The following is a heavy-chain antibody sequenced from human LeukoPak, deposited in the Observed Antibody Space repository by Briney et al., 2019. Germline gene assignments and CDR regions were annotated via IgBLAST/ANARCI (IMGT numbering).Heavy chain of an antibody. CDR3: ARGLWFGDISRAAFDI. J-gene: IGHJ3*02. Sequence: GGSLRLSCAASGFTFSNYDMHWVRQPTGKGLEWVSGIGTAGDTYYADSVKGRFTISRENAKNSFYLQVNSLRAGDTAVYYCARGLWFGDISRAAFDIWGQGTMVGVSS. D-gene: IGHD3-10*01. CDR2: IGTAGDT. CDR1: GFTFSNYD. V-gene: IGHV3-13*01.